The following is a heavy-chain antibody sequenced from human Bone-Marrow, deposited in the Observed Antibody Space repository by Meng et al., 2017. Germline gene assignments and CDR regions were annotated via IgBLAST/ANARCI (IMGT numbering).Heavy chain of an antibody. CDR3: ARDGLRFAYSGNFDY. J-gene: IGHJ4*02. CDR1: GYPFTSYC. V-gene: IGHV1-18*01. D-gene: IGHD3-16*01. Sequence: QVQLVQSGAEVKKPVASVKVSCNASGYPFTSYCISWVRQGPGQGLEWMGGISAYNGNTNYAQKLQGRVTMTTDTSTSTAYMELRSLRSDDTAVYYCARDGLRFAYSGNFDYWGQGTLVTVSS. CDR2: ISAYNGNT.